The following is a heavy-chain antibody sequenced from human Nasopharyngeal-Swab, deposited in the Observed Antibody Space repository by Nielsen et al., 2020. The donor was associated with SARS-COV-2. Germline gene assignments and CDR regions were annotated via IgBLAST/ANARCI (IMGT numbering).Heavy chain of an antibody. Sequence: WIRQPPGKGLEWIGETYHSGSTNYNPSLKSRVTISVDKSKNQFSLKLSSVTAADTAVYYCARDGDYSSPYMDVWGKGTTVTVSS. V-gene: IGHV4-4*02. CDR3: ARDGDYSSPYMDV. D-gene: IGHD6-13*01. CDR2: TYHSGST. J-gene: IGHJ6*03.